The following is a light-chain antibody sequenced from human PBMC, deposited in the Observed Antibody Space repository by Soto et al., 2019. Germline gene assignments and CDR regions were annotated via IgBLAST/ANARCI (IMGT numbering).Light chain of an antibody. CDR1: NIGSKS. J-gene: IGLJ1*01. CDR2: NDR. V-gene: IGLV3-21*02. CDR3: QLWVSSSHHFYA. Sequence: ELTQPPSVSVAPGQTARITCGGDNIGSKSVHWYQQKPGQAPVLVVYNDRDRPSGIPERFSGSNSGNTATLTISRVEAGDEADYYCQLWVSSSHHFYAFGTGTKVTVL.